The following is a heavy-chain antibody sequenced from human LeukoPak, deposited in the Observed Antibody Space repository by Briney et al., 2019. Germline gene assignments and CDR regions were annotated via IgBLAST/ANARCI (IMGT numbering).Heavy chain of an antibody. CDR1: GFTFSSYS. J-gene: IGHJ4*02. CDR3: ARDIVVVPAALPTVDSSFDY. V-gene: IGHV3-21*01. D-gene: IGHD2-2*01. Sequence: GGSLRLSCAASGFTFSSYSMNWVRQAPGKGLEWVSSISSSSSYIYYADSVKGRFTISRDNAKNSLYLQMNSLRAEDTAVYYYARDIVVVPAALPTVDSSFDYWGQGTLVTVSS. CDR2: ISSSSSYI.